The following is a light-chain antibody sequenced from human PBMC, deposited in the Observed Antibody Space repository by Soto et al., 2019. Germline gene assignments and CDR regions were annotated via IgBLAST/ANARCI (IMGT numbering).Light chain of an antibody. Sequence: DIQVTQSPSTLYASVGDRVTITCRASQSVSGWLAWYQQKPGKAPSLLIFDVSRLETGVPSRFRGSGSGTEFTLTISSLQPDDFATYYCQQYNTYFYSFGQGTKLEIK. CDR1: QSVSGW. V-gene: IGKV1-5*01. J-gene: IGKJ2*03. CDR2: DVS. CDR3: QQYNTYFYS.